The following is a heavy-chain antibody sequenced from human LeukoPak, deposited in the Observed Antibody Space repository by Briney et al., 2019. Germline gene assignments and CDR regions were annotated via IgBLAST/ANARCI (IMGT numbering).Heavy chain of an antibody. V-gene: IGHV3-48*03. CDR1: GFTFSSYE. CDR3: ARDGPSDVGDSVDV. Sequence: GGSLRLSCAASGFTFSSYEMNRVRQAPGKGVEWISYISSSGSTIYYADSVKGRFTISRDNAKKSLYLQMNSLRAEDAAVYYCARDGPSDVGDSVDVWGKGTTVIISS. J-gene: IGHJ6*04. CDR2: ISSSGSTI.